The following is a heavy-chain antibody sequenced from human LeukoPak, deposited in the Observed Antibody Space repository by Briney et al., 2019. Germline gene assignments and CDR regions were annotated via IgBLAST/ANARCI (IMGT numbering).Heavy chain of an antibody. V-gene: IGHV4-61*01. J-gene: IGHJ4*02. Sequence: PSETLSLNCTVSGGSVSSGNYYWSWIRLPPGKGLEWIGYIYYSGRTNYNPSLKSRVTISLDTSKNQFSLKLRSVTAADTAVYYCARGQWELRFWGQGTLVTVSS. CDR2: IYYSGRT. CDR3: ARGQWELRF. CDR1: GGSVSSGNYY. D-gene: IGHD1-26*01.